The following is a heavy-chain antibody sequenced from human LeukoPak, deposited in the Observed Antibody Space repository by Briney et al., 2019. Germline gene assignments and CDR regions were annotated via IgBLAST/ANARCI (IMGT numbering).Heavy chain of an antibody. CDR2: IRSDGNNK. V-gene: IGHV3-30*02. CDR3: AKLAEYYDILTGYSNDY. CDR1: GFTFSSYG. D-gene: IGHD3-9*01. Sequence: GGSLRLSCAASGFTFSSYGMHWVRQAPGKGLEWVAFIRSDGNNKYFADSVKGRFTISRDSSKNTLYLQMNSLRAEDTAMYYCAKLAEYYDILTGYSNDYWGQGTLVTVSS. J-gene: IGHJ4*02.